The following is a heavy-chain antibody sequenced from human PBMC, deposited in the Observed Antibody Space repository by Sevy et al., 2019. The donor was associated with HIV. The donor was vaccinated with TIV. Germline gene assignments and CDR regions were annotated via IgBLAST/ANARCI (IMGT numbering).Heavy chain of an antibody. CDR3: ARGSPYSGSYWNWFDP. D-gene: IGHD1-26*01. Sequence: GGPLRLSCAASGFTFSSYSMNWVRQAPGKGLEWVSYISSSSSTIYYADSVKGRFTISRDNAKNSLYLQMNSLRAEDTAVYYCARGSPYSGSYWNWFDPWGQGTLVTVSS. J-gene: IGHJ5*02. CDR2: ISSSSSTI. V-gene: IGHV3-48*01. CDR1: GFTFSSYS.